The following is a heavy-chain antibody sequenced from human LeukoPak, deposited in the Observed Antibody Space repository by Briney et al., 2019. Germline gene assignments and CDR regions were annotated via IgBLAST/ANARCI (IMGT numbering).Heavy chain of an antibody. CDR1: GFTFSSYG. Sequence: GGSLRLSCAASGFTFSSYGMHWVRQAPGKGLEWVAVISYDGSNKYYADSVKGRFTISRDNSKNTLYLQVNSLRAEDTAVYYCAKDTGLLSWTLYYYYGMDVWGQGTTVTVSS. D-gene: IGHD3-10*01. V-gene: IGHV3-30*18. CDR2: ISYDGSNK. J-gene: IGHJ6*02. CDR3: AKDTGLLSWTLYYYYGMDV.